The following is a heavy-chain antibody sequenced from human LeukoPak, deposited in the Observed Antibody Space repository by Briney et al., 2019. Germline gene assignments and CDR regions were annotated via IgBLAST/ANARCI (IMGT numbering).Heavy chain of an antibody. Sequence: LETLSLTCTVSGGSISSYYWCWMRQPPGKGLEWIGYIYYSGSTNYNPSLKSRVTISVDTSKNQFSLKLSSVTPANTAMYYCARDVGYYSDSSGYLDYWGQGTLVTVSS. J-gene: IGHJ4*02. CDR1: GGSISSYY. D-gene: IGHD3-22*01. CDR3: ARDVGYYSDSSGYLDY. V-gene: IGHV4-59*12. CDR2: IYYSGST.